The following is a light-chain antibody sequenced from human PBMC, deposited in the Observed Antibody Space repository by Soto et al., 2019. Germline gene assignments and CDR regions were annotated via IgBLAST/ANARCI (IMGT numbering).Light chain of an antibody. Sequence: EIVLTQSPGTLSLSPGERATLSCRASQSVSNNYLAWYQQKPGQAPRLLIYGASNRATGIPDRFSGSGSGTDFTLKISRVEAEDVGVYYCMQSIQLPTFGQGTRLEIK. J-gene: IGKJ5*01. V-gene: IGKV3-20*01. CDR1: QSVSNNY. CDR2: GAS. CDR3: MQSIQLPT.